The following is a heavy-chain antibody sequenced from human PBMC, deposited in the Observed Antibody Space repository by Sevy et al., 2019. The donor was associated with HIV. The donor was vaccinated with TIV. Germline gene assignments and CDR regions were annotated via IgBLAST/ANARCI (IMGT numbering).Heavy chain of an antibody. V-gene: IGHV3-23*01. D-gene: IGHD5-12*01. CDR3: AKATSAKATEDHFDY. Sequence: GGSLRLSCAASGFTFNSFAISWVRQAPGNGLEWVSGVSGSGDRTYYTDYMKGRFTVARDNSKNTLYLQIDNLRVEDTAVYYCAKATSAKATEDHFDYWGQGTLVTVSS. J-gene: IGHJ4*02. CDR2: VSGSGDRT. CDR1: GFTFNSFA.